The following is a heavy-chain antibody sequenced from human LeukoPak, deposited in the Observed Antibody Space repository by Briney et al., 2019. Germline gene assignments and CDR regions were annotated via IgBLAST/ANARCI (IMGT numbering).Heavy chain of an antibody. D-gene: IGHD2-15*01. J-gene: IGHJ4*02. CDR3: ARRHGRCSDGSCYYPDY. Sequence: GASVKVSCKASGYTFTSYDINWVRQATGQGLEWMGWMNPNSGNTGYAQKFQGRVTMTRNSSITTAYMELSSLRSEDTAVYYCARRHGRCSDGSCYYPDYLGQGTLVPVSS. V-gene: IGHV1-8*01. CDR2: MNPNSGNT. CDR1: GYTFTSYD.